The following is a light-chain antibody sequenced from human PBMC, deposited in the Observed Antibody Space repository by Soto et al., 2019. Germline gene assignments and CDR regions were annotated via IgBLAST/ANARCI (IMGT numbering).Light chain of an antibody. J-gene: IGKJ5*01. Sequence: EIVLTQSPATLSLSPGERATLSCRASRSVRSYLAWYQQKPGQAPRLLIYDASNRAAGIPARFSGSGSETDFPLTISNLEPADFAVYYCQQRYAWPPITFGQGTRLEIK. CDR2: DAS. CDR3: QQRYAWPPIT. CDR1: RSVRSY. V-gene: IGKV3-11*01.